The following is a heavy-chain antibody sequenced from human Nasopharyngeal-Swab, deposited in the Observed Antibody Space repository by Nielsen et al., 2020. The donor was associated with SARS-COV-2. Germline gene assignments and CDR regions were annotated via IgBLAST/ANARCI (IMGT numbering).Heavy chain of an antibody. V-gene: IGHV6-1*01. Sequence: WIRQAPSRGLEWLGRTYYRSKWYNDYAGSGKSRITINTDTSKNQFSLKLNSVTPEDTAVYYCARDLPDIWFGELSFLGWFDPWGQGTLVTVSS. J-gene: IGHJ5*02. CDR2: TYYRSKWYN. D-gene: IGHD3-10*01. CDR3: ARDLPDIWFGELSFLGWFDP.